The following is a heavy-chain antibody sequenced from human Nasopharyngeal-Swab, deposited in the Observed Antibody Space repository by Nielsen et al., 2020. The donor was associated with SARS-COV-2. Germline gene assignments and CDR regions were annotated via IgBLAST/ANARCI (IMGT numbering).Heavy chain of an antibody. Sequence: WIRQPPGKGLEWVAVIYSRGETHYTDSVRGRFTISRDNSKNMVNLQLNSLRAEDTAVYYYARMDFIASRDYWGQGTLVTVSS. CDR3: ARMDFIASRDY. CDR2: IYSRGET. D-gene: IGHD6-13*01. J-gene: IGHJ4*02. V-gene: IGHV3-53*03.